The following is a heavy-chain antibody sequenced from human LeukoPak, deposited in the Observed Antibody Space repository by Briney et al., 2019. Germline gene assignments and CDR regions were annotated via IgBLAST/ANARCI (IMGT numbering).Heavy chain of an antibody. CDR1: GFSVSDCV. V-gene: IGHV3-23*01. CDR2: ISGSGGTT. CDR3: ARDVGDSSGHEVFDY. D-gene: IGHD3-16*01. J-gene: IGHJ4*02. Sequence: GGSLRLSCAASGFSVSDCVMSWVRQAPGKGLEWVSAISGSGGTTYYPDSVKGRFTISRDNSQNTLYLQMNSLKAEDTAIYYCARDVGDSSGHEVFDYGGQGTLVTVSS.